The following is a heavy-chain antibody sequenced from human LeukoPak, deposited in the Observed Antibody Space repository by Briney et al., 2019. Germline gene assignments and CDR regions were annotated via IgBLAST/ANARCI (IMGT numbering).Heavy chain of an antibody. J-gene: IGHJ5*02. D-gene: IGHD6-19*01. CDR3: ARAHVQWLVPRWFDP. CDR1: GGSISSYY. Sequence: SETLSLTCTVSGGSISSYYWSWIRRPPGKGLEWIGYIYYSGSTNYNPSLKSRVTISVDTSKNQFSLKLSSVTAADTAVYYCARAHVQWLVPRWFDPWGQGTLVTVSS. V-gene: IGHV4-59*01. CDR2: IYYSGST.